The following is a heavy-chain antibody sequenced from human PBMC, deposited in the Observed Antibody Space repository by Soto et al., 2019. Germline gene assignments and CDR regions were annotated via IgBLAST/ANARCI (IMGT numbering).Heavy chain of an antibody. Sequence: QITLKESGPTLVKPTQTLTLTCTFSGFSLSTRGVGVGWIRQPPGKALEWLALLYWDEDEGYSPSLKSRLTITEDPSKNPVVLTVTNMDPVDTATYYCAHRPRGYSYYFDYWGQGTLVTVSS. J-gene: IGHJ4*02. D-gene: IGHD5-18*01. V-gene: IGHV2-5*02. CDR3: AHRPRGYSYYFDY. CDR2: LYWDEDE. CDR1: GFSLSTRGVG.